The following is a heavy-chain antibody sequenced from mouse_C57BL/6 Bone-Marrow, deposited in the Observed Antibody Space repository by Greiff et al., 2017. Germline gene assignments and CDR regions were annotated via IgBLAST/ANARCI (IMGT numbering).Heavy chain of an antibody. J-gene: IGHJ1*03. Sequence: EVQLQQSGAELVRPGASVKLSCTASGFNIKDDYMHWVKQRPEQGLEWIGWIDPENGDTEYASKFQGKATITVDTSSNTAYLQLSSLTSEDTAVYYCTTLDYGSPFDVWGTGTTVTVSA. CDR1: GFNIKDDY. D-gene: IGHD1-1*01. CDR2: IDPENGDT. CDR3: TTLDYGSPFDV. V-gene: IGHV14-4*01.